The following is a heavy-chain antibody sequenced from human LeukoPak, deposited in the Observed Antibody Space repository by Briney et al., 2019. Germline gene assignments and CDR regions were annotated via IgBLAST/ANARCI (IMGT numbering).Heavy chain of an antibody. V-gene: IGHV1-69*04. CDR2: IIPILGIA. CDR1: GDTFNRYG. J-gene: IGHJ3*02. CDR3: ARDQAPYSSSPAGAFDI. Sequence: ASVKVSCKASGDTFNRYGVTWVRQAPGQGLEWMGRIIPILGIANYAEKFQGRVTITADTSTSTAFMELSSLKSEDTAVYYCARDQAPYSSSPAGAFDIWGQGTMVTVSS. D-gene: IGHD6-13*01.